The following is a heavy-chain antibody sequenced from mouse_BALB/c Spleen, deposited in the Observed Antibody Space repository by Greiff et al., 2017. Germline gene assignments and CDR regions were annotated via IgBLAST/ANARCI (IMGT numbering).Heavy chain of an antibody. CDR1: GYTFTDYA. D-gene: IGHD2-3*01. CDR3: ARSSGDGYSYGYFDV. V-gene: IGHV1-67*01. Sequence: VQLQQSGPEVVRPGVSVKISCKGSGYTFTDYAMHWVKQSHAKSLEWIGVISTYNGNTNDNQKFKGKATMTVDKSSSTAYMELARLTSEDSAIYYCARSSGDGYSYGYFDVWGAGTTVTVSS. J-gene: IGHJ1*01. CDR2: ISTYNGNT.